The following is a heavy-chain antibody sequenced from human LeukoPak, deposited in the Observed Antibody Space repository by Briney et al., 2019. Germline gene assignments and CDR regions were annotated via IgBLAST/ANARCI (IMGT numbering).Heavy chain of an antibody. CDR3: ARERTYYYDSRFDY. CDR2: IYTSGST. D-gene: IGHD3-22*01. J-gene: IGHJ4*02. V-gene: IGHV4-61*02. CDR1: GGSISSGSYY. Sequence: SSETLSLTCTVSGGSISSGSYYWSWIRQPAGKGLEWIGRIYTSGSTNYNPSLKSRVTISVDTSKNQFSLKLSSVTAAGTAVYYCARERTYYYDSRFDYWGQGTLVTVSS.